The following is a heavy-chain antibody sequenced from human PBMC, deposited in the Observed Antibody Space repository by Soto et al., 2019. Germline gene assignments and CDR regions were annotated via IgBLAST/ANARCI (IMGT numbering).Heavy chain of an antibody. CDR3: ASRDYNDAFDI. Sequence: QVQLQESGPGLVKPSETLSLTCTVSGVSISTYYWTWIRQPPGKGLEWIGQVFYSGNTNYNPSLKSRVTISVDALRNQFSLRLSSVTAADTAMYYCASRDYNDAFDIWGQGTLVTVSS. D-gene: IGHD4-4*01. CDR1: GVSISTYY. CDR2: VFYSGNT. J-gene: IGHJ3*02. V-gene: IGHV4-59*01.